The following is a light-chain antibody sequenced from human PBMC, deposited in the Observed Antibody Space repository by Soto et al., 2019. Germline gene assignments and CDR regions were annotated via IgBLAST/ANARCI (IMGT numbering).Light chain of an antibody. CDR2: KAS. J-gene: IGKJ1*01. CDR1: QSISSW. Sequence: DIQMTQSPSTLSASVGDRITITCRASQSISSWLAWYQQKPGKAPKPLIYKASSLERGVPSRFSGSESGTEFTLTISSLQPDDFATYYCQQYNSYPWTFGQGTKVEIQ. V-gene: IGKV1-5*03. CDR3: QQYNSYPWT.